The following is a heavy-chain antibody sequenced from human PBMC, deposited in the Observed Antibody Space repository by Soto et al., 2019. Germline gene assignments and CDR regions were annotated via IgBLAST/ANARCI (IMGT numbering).Heavy chain of an antibody. CDR1: GYTFSSYA. J-gene: IGHJ3*02. CDR2: INACNGNT. D-gene: IGHD6-19*01. CDR3: AVYSSGWDSNAFDT. Sequence: PEKASCQASGYTFSSYAMQWVRQAPGQRLEWMGWINACNGNTKYSQKFQGRVTITRDTSASTAYMELSSLRSEDTAVYYCAVYSSGWDSNAFDTWGQGTMVTVSS. V-gene: IGHV1-3*01.